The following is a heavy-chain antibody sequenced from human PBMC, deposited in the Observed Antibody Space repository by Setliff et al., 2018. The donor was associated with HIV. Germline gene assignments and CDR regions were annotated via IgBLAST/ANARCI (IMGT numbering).Heavy chain of an antibody. D-gene: IGHD3-22*01. CDR3: TTPLDSSGYFGSDYFDY. CDR2: TNPILGSA. CDR1: GGTFNRHA. V-gene: IGHV1-69*10. Sequence: ASVKVSCKASGGTFNRHAISWLRQAPGQGLEWMGGTNPILGSANYAQKFQGRVTMTRDTSTDTAYLELSSLRSEDSAFYYCTTPLDSSGYFGSDYFDYWGQGALVTVSS. J-gene: IGHJ4*02.